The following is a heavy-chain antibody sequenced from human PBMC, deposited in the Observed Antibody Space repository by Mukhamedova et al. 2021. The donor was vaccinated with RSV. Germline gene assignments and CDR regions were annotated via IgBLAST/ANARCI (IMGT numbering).Heavy chain of an antibody. J-gene: IGHJ3*02. D-gene: IGHD3-3*02. CDR3: ARVALYAFDI. V-gene: IGHV1-46*01. Sequence: GIINPSDGSTSYAQKFQGRVTMTRETSTSTVYMELSSLRSEDTAVYYCARVALYAFDIWGQGTMVTVSS. CDR2: INPSDGST.